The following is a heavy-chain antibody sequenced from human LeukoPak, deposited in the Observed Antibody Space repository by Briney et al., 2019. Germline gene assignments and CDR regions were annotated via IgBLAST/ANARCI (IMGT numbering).Heavy chain of an antibody. D-gene: IGHD1-26*01. V-gene: IGHV4-59*01. CDR3: ARYIVSYPHDAFDI. J-gene: IGHJ3*02. Sequence: SETLSLTCTASGVSISSYYWSWLRQPPGKGLEWIGYIYYSGSTSYNPSLKSRVTISVDTSKKQFSLKLSSVTAADTAFYYCARYIVSYPHDAFDIWGQGTMVTVSS. CDR1: GVSISSYY. CDR2: IYYSGST.